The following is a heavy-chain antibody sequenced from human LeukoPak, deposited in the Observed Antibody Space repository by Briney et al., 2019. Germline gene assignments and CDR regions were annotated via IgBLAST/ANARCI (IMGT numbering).Heavy chain of an antibody. CDR3: ARDQASGYDFWSGYSGSHWFDP. J-gene: IGHJ5*02. D-gene: IGHD3-3*01. CDR2: IYYSGST. CDR1: GGSISSSSYY. V-gene: IGHV4-39*07. Sequence: PSETLSLTCTVSGGSISSSSYYWGWIRQPPGKGLEWIGSIYYSGSTYYNPSLKSRVTISVDTSKNQFSLKLSSVTAADTAVYYCARDQASGYDFWSGYSGSHWFDPWGRGTLVTVSS.